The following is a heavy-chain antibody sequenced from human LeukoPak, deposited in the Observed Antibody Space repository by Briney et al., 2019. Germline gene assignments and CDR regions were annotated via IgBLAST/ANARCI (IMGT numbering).Heavy chain of an antibody. CDR2: VYYTGSA. J-gene: IGHJ5*02. D-gene: IGHD3-10*01. CDR1: GGSISSTSYH. Sequence: SETLSLTCTVSGGSISSTSYHWAWIRQPPGKGLEWIATVYYTGSAYYNPSLKSRDTISVDTSKSQFSLKLSSVTTADTALYYCARYASGSYYWFDPWGQGTLVTVSS. V-gene: IGHV4-39*01. CDR3: ARYASGSYYWFDP.